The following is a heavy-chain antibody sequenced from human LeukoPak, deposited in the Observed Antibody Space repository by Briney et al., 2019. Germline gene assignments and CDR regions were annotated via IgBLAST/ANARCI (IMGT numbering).Heavy chain of an antibody. CDR2: INAGNGNT. D-gene: IGHD3-10*01. Sequence: GGSLRLSCAASGFTFSSYGMHWVRQAPGQGLEWMGWINAGNGNTKYSQKFQGRVTITRDTSASTAYMELSSLRSEDTAVYYCARDLTVRGVYYYWGQGTLVTVSS. J-gene: IGHJ4*02. CDR1: GFTFSSYG. V-gene: IGHV1-3*01. CDR3: ARDLTVRGVYYY.